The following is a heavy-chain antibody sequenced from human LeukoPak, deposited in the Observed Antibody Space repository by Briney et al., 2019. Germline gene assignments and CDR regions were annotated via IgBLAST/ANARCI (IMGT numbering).Heavy chain of an antibody. CDR2: INHSGST. CDR1: GGSFSGYY. D-gene: IGHD3-10*01. V-gene: IGHV4-34*01. CDR3: ARGRITMDFDY. Sequence: SETLSLTCAVYGGSFSGYYWSWIRQPPGKGLEWIGEINHSGSTNYNPSLKSRVTISVDTSKNQFSLNLSSVTAADTAVYYCARGRITMDFDYWGQGTLVTVSS. J-gene: IGHJ4*02.